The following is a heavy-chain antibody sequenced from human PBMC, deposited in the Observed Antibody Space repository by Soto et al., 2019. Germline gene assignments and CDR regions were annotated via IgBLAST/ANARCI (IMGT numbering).Heavy chain of an antibody. CDR2: IYYSGST. CDR1: GGSISSYY. V-gene: IGHV4-59*01. D-gene: IGHD6-19*01. Sequence: HVQLQESGPGLVKPSETLSLTCTVSGGSISSYYWSWIRQPPGKGLEWIGYIYYSGSTNYNPSLKSRVTISVDTSKNQFSLKLSSVTAADTAVYYCARVYMSGWDEIFFDYWGQGTLVTVSS. J-gene: IGHJ4*02. CDR3: ARVYMSGWDEIFFDY.